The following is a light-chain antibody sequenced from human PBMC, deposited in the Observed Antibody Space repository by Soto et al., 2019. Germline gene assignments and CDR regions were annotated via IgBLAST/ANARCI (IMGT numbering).Light chain of an antibody. Sequence: DIQMTQSPSTLSASVGDRVTITCRASQSISSWLAWYHQKPGNAPKLMIYKASSLESGVPSTFSGSGSGTEYTITISSLQPDDFATNYCHQYNSYSWTFGQATKVDIK. CDR1: QSISSW. CDR3: HQYNSYSWT. J-gene: IGKJ1*01. CDR2: KAS. V-gene: IGKV1-5*03.